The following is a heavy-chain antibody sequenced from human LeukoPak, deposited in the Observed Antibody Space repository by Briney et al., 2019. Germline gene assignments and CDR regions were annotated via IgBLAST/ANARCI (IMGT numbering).Heavy chain of an antibody. CDR3: VRDSGSLPLPGRSDY. J-gene: IGHJ4*02. CDR1: GFSFSSYW. CDR2: IKQDGSEK. D-gene: IGHD6-13*01. Sequence: GGSLRLSCAASGFSFSSYWMSWVRQAPGKGLEWVANIKQDGSEKYYVDSVKGRVTISRDNAKNSLFLQMNSLRAEDTAVYYCVRDSGSLPLPGRSDYWGQGTLVTVSS. V-gene: IGHV3-7*01.